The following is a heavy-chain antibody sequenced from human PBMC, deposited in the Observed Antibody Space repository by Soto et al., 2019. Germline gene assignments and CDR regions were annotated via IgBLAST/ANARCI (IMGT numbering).Heavy chain of an antibody. V-gene: IGHV3-53*04. CDR1: GFTFSSYA. CDR2: IYSGGST. D-gene: IGHD2-15*01. Sequence: GGSLRLSCAASGFTFSSYAMSWVRQAPGKGLEWVSVIYSGGSTYYADSVKGRFTISRHNSKNTLYLQMNSLRAEDTAVYYCAREGCSGGSCYSVLWGQGTLVTVSS. J-gene: IGHJ4*02. CDR3: AREGCSGGSCYSVL.